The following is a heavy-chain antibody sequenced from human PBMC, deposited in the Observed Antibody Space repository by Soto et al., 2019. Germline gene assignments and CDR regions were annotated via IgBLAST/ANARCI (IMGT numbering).Heavy chain of an antibody. Sequence: GGSLRLSCAASGFTFSSYSMNWVRQAPGKGLEWVSSISSSSSYIYYADSVKGRFTISRDNAKNSLYLQMNSLRAEDTAVYYCARESPIVVVPAATPIYYYYMDVWGKGTTVTVSS. J-gene: IGHJ6*03. CDR3: ARESPIVVVPAATPIYYYYMDV. CDR2: ISSSSSYI. V-gene: IGHV3-21*01. D-gene: IGHD2-2*01. CDR1: GFTFSSYS.